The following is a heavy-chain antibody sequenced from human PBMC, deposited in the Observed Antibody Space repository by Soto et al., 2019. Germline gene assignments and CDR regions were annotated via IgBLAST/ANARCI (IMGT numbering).Heavy chain of an antibody. J-gene: IGHJ4*02. D-gene: IGHD3-10*01. CDR1: GFTFSSHA. CDR3: ARDPLWFGEIGYFDY. V-gene: IGHV3-21*01. CDR2: IDSSSSFI. Sequence: EVQLVESGGGLVKPGGSLRLSCAASGFTFSSHAMNWVRQAPGKGLEWVSSIDSSSSFIYYADSVKGRFTISRDNAKTSLYLQMSSLRAEDTAVYYCARDPLWFGEIGYFDYWGQGALVTVSS.